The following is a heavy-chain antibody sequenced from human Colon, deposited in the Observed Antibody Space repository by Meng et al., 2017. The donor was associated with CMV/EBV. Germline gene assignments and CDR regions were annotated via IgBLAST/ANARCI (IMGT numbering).Heavy chain of an antibody. CDR1: GFTFDDYG. CDR2: NNWNGADT. Sequence: GGSLRLSCAASGFTFDDYGMMWVRQAPGKGLEWVSGNNWNGADTGYADSVKGRFTISRDNARNSLFLQMNNLRVEDTAFYYCARGGRTSTNCHPHHWGQGTLVTVSS. V-gene: IGHV3-20*04. J-gene: IGHJ5*02. CDR3: ARGGRTSTNCHPHH. D-gene: IGHD2-2*01.